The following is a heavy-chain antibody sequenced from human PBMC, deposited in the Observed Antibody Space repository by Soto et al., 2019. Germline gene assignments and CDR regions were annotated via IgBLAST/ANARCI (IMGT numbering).Heavy chain of an antibody. CDR1: GGSFKSGRYS. D-gene: IGHD3-3*01. V-gene: IGHV4-61*01. CDR3: ARDFAYFDS. CDR2: VYQTGRT. Sequence: XTLSLRCTASGGSFKSGRYSWSWIRQPPGKGLEWIGYVYQTGRTSYNPSLKSRVSISMETSKNQFSLNLDSVTAADTAVYFCARDFAYFDSWGQGTLAPVSS. J-gene: IGHJ4*02.